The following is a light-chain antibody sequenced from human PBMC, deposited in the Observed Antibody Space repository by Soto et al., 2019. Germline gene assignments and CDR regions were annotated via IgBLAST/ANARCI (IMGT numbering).Light chain of an antibody. J-gene: IGKJ2*01. Sequence: DIQMTQSPSSLSASVGDTVTITCRASQRIANFLSWYQQKPGKAPQLLVYGAFSLKSGVPSRFSGSGSGTDFTLTISSLQPEDFETYYCQQTYNTPRTFGQATNVEIK. CDR3: QQTYNTPRT. CDR2: GAF. V-gene: IGKV1-39*01. CDR1: QRIANF.